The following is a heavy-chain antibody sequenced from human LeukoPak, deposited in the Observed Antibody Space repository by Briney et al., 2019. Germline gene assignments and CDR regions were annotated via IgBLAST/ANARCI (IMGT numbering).Heavy chain of an antibody. CDR3: AKSWGIAARSSPFDY. D-gene: IGHD6-6*01. CDR2: IRYDGSNK. CDR1: GFTFSSYG. V-gene: IGHV3-30*02. Sequence: HPGGSLRLSCAASGFTFSSYGMHWVRQAPGKGLEWVAFIRYDGSNKYYADSVKGRFTISRDNSKNTLYLQMNSLRAEDTAVYYCAKSWGIAARSSPFDYWGQGTLVTVSS. J-gene: IGHJ4*02.